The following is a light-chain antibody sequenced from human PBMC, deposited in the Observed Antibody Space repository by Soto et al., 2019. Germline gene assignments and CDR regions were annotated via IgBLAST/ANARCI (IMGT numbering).Light chain of an antibody. CDR2: SNS. CDR3: GAWDDSLTGSWV. CDR1: SSNIGHNS. Sequence: SVLTQPPSASGTPGQRVTISCSGSSSNIGHNSVNWYQQLPGTAPKLLIYSNSHRPSGVPDRFSGSKSGTSASLAISGLQSEDEADYYCGAWDDSLTGSWVFGGGTKLTVL. V-gene: IGLV1-44*01. J-gene: IGLJ3*02.